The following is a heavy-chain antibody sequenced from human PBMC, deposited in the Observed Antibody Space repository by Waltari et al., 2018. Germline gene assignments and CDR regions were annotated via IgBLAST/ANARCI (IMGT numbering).Heavy chain of an antibody. V-gene: IGHV3-30*18. CDR2: ISYDGSNK. CDR1: GFTFSSYG. J-gene: IGHJ4*02. Sequence: QVQLVESGGGVVQPGRSLRLSCAASGFTFSSYGMPWVRQAPGKGLEWVAVISYDGSNKYYADSVKGRFTISRDNSKNTLYLQMNSLRAEDTAVYYCAKDGGTYYYGSGNTWLDYWGQGTLVTVSS. CDR3: AKDGGTYYYGSGNTWLDY. D-gene: IGHD3-10*01.